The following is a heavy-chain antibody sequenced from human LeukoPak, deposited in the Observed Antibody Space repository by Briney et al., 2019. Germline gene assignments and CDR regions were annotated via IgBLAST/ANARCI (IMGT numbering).Heavy chain of an antibody. CDR2: IFYSGST. V-gene: IGHV4-59*01. CDR3: AREIRVPGYYGMDV. D-gene: IGHD3-10*01. J-gene: IGHJ6*02. Sequence: SETLSLTCTVSGGSISSYYWSWIRQPPGKGLEWIGYIFYSGSTNYNPSLKSRVTISADTSKNQFSLKLSSVTAADTAVYYCAREIRVPGYYGMDVWGQGTTVTVSS. CDR1: GGSISSYY.